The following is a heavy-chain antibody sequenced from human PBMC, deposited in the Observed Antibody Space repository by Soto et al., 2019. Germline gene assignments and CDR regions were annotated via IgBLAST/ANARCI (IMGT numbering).Heavy chain of an antibody. V-gene: IGHV4-31*03. J-gene: IGHJ6*02. CDR2: IYYSGST. D-gene: IGHD3-10*01. CDR1: GGSISSGGYY. CDR3: ARDRRYYGSGSYYVYYYGMDV. Sequence: TLSLPCTVSGGSISSGGYYWSWIRQHPGKGLEWIGYIYYSGSTYYNPSLKSRVTISVDTSKNQFSLKLSSVTAADTAVYYCARDRRYYGSGSYYVYYYGMDVWGQGTTVTVSS.